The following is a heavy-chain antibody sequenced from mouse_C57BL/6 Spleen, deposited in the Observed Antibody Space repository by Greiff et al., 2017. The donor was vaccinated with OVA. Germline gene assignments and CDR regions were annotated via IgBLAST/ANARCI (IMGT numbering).Heavy chain of an antibody. D-gene: IGHD1-1*01. CDR1: GYTFTSYG. J-gene: IGHJ2*01. Sequence: QVQLQQSGAELARPGASVKLSCKASGYTFTSYGISWVKQRTGQGLEWIGEIYPRSGNTYYNEKFKGKATLTADKSASTAYMELRSLTSEDSAVYFCAREGYYGSDDYWGQGTTLTVSS. CDR3: AREGYYGSDDY. CDR2: IYPRSGNT. V-gene: IGHV1-81*01.